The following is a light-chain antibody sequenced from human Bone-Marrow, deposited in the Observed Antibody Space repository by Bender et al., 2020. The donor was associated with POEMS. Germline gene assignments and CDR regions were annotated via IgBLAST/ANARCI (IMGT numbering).Light chain of an antibody. CDR2: EVS. V-gene: IGLV2-23*02. J-gene: IGLJ3*02. CDR3: QSYDSDLNGWV. CDR1: SSDVGGYNL. Sequence: QSALTQPASVSGSPGHSITISCTGTSSDVGGYNLVSWYQQHPGEAPKLMISEVSKRPSGVSNRFSGSKSGNTASLTISGLQAEDEAAYFCQSYDSDLNGWVFGGGTKLTVL.